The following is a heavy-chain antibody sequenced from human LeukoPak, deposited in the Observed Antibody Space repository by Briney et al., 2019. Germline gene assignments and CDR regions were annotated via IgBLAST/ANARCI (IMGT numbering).Heavy chain of an antibody. CDR3: AITGRAAYDY. Sequence: SETLSLTCAVYGGPFSSYYWSWIRQPPGKGLEWIGEINHSASTNYNPSLKSRVTISGDTSKNEFSLKLSSVSAADTAVYYCAITGRAAYDYWGQGTLVTVSS. V-gene: IGHV4-34*01. J-gene: IGHJ4*02. D-gene: IGHD1-20*01. CDR2: INHSAST. CDR1: GGPFSSYY.